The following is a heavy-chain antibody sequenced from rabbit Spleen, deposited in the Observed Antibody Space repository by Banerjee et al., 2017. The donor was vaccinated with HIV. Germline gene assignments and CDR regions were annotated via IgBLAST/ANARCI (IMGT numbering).Heavy chain of an antibody. CDR2: ISTGINGYT. CDR1: GFSFSGSDY. Sequence: QSLEESGGDLVKPEGSLTLTCKASGFSFSGSDYMCWVRQAPGKGLEWIACISTGINGYTYYASWAKGRFTISKTSSTTVTLQIARLTAADTATYFCARKKDALDLWGQGTLVTVS. CDR3: ARKKDALDL. V-gene: IGHV1S40*01. J-gene: IGHJ2*01.